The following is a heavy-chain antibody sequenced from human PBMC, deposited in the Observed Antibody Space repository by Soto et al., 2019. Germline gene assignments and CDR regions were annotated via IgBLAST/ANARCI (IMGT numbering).Heavy chain of an antibody. V-gene: IGHV4-39*01. CDR3: ARHIAARPGLFYYYYYMDV. D-gene: IGHD6-6*01. Sequence: SETLSLTCTVSGGSISSSSYYWGWIRQPPGKGLEWIGSIYYSGSTYYNPSHNSRVTISVDTSKNQVSLKLSSVTAADRAVYYCARHIAARPGLFYYYYYMDVWGKGTTVTVSS. CDR1: GGSISSSSYY. CDR2: IYYSGST. J-gene: IGHJ6*03.